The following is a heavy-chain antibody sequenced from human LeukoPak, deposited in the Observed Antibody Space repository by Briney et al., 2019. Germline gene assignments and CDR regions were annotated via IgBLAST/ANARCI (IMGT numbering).Heavy chain of an antibody. D-gene: IGHD3-10*01. Sequence: PSETLSLTCAVSGDSISSNNWWSWVRQTSGKGLEWIGEIYHSGSTTNYNPSLKSRVTMSVDKSKNQFSLKLTSVTAADTAVYYCARSSYGAGSKPYWVDYWGQGTLVTVSS. V-gene: IGHV4-4*02. CDR2: IYHSGSTT. CDR1: GDSISSNNW. CDR3: ARSSYGAGSKPYWVDY. J-gene: IGHJ4*02.